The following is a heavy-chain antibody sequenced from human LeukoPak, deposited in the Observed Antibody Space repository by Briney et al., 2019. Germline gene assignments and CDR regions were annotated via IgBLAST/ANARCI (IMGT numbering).Heavy chain of an antibody. CDR2: IHDSGST. CDR3: ATGTGGFDY. CDR1: GGSISNYY. D-gene: IGHD7-27*01. J-gene: IGHJ4*02. Sequence: SETLSLTCTVSGGSISNYYWSWIRQSPEKGLEWIGYIHDSGSTNYNPSLKSRVTMSVDTSKNQFSLKLTSVTAADTAVYYCATGTGGFDYWGQGTLVTVSS. V-gene: IGHV4-59*12.